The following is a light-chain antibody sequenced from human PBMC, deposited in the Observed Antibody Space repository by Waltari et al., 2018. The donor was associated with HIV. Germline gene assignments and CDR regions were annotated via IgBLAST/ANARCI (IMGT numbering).Light chain of an antibody. CDR3: QQYNNWPSLT. CDR1: QSVSSN. Sequence: ETVMTQSPATLSVSTGERATLSCRASQSVSSNLAWYQQKPGQAPRLLIYGASTRAAGVPARFSGSGSVTEFTLTISSLQSEDSAVYYCQQYNNWPSLTFGGGTKVEIK. J-gene: IGKJ4*01. V-gene: IGKV3-15*01. CDR2: GAS.